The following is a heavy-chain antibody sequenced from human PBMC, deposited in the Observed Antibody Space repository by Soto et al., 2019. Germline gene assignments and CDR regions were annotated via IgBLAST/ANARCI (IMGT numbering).Heavy chain of an antibody. Sequence: QVQLVESGGGVAQPGRSLRLSCAASGFTFSTYGMHWLRQAPGKGLEWVAVIWYDGSNKYYADSVKGRFTISGDNSKNTLYLHMNSLRAEDTAIYYCARAVGPFDYWGQGTLVTVSS. V-gene: IGHV3-33*01. J-gene: IGHJ4*02. CDR2: IWYDGSNK. CDR1: GFTFSTYG. CDR3: ARAVGPFDY.